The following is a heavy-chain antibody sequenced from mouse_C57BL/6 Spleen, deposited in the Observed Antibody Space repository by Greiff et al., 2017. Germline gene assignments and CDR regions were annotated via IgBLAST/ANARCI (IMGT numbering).Heavy chain of an antibody. J-gene: IGHJ1*03. V-gene: IGHV10-1*01. CDR1: GFSFNTYA. D-gene: IGHD4-1*01. Sequence: EVQLQESGGGLVQPKGSLKLSCAASGFSFNTYAMNWVRQAPGKGLEWVARIRSKSNNYATYYADSVKDRFTISRDDSESMLYLQMNNLKTEDTAMYYCVSLNWDGYFDVWGTGTTVTVSS. CDR2: IRSKSNNYAT. CDR3: VSLNWDGYFDV.